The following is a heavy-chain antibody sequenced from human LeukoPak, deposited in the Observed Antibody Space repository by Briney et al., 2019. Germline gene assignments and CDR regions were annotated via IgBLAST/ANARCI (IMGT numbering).Heavy chain of an antibody. J-gene: IGHJ6*02. V-gene: IGHV3-64D*09. CDR3: VRGYSFGPYGMDV. CDR1: GFPFSSYA. D-gene: IGHD2-15*01. Sequence: GGSLRLSCSASGFPFSSYAMHWVRQAPGKGLEYVSAISDSGGSTYYADSVKGRFTISRVNSKNTLYLQMSSLRAEDTAVYFCVRGYSFGPYGMDVWGRGTTVTVSS. CDR2: ISDSGGST.